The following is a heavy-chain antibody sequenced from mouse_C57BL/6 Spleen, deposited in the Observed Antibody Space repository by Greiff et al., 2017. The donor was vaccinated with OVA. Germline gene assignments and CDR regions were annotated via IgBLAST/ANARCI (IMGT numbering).Heavy chain of an antibody. Sequence: DVKLVESGPGLVKPSQSLSLTCSVTGYSITSGYYWNWIRQFPGNKLEWMGYISYDGSNNYNPSLKNRISITRDTSKNQFFLKLNSVTTEDTATYYCARDQKGYDGYYAMDYWGQGTSVTVSS. CDR2: ISYDGSN. D-gene: IGHD2-2*01. CDR1: GYSITSGYY. J-gene: IGHJ4*01. V-gene: IGHV3-6*01. CDR3: ARDQKGYDGYYAMDY.